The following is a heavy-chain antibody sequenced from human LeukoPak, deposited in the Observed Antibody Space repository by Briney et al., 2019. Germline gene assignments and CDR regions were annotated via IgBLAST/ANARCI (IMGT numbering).Heavy chain of an antibody. D-gene: IGHD6-13*01. CDR2: FDPEDGET. Sequence: ASVKVSCKVSGYTLTELSMHWVRQAPGKGLEWMGGFDPEDGETIYAQKFQGRVTMTEDTSTDTAYMELSSLRSEHTAVYYCATVAQQHPWYFDLWGRGTLVTVSS. CDR1: GYTLTELS. J-gene: IGHJ2*01. CDR3: ATVAQQHPWYFDL. V-gene: IGHV1-24*01.